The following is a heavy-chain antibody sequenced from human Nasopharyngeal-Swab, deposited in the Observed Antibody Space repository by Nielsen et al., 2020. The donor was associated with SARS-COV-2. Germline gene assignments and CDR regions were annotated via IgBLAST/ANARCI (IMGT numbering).Heavy chain of an antibody. D-gene: IGHD2-21*02. J-gene: IGHJ6*02. Sequence: GESLKISCKASGYTFTSYDINWVRQATGQGLEWMGWMNPNSGNTGYAQKFQGRVTMTRNTSISTAYMELSSLRSEDTAVYYCARGAGDSYYYYYYGMDVWGQGTTVTVSS. CDR3: ARGAGDSYYYYYYGMDV. CDR2: MNPNSGNT. CDR1: GYTFTSYD. V-gene: IGHV1-8*01.